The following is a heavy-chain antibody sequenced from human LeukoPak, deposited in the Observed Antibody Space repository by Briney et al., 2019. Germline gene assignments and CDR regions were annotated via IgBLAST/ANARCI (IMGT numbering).Heavy chain of an antibody. J-gene: IGHJ4*02. CDR1: GFTFSSYA. CDR2: ISGSGGST. V-gene: IGHV3-23*01. D-gene: IGHD5-12*01. Sequence: PGGSLRLSCAASGFTFSSYAMNWVRQAPGKGLEWVSGISGSGGSTYYADSVKGRSTFSRDNSKNTLYLQMNSLRAEDTAVYYCAKTPSSGYYFDQWGQGTLVTVSS. CDR3: AKTPSSGYYFDQ.